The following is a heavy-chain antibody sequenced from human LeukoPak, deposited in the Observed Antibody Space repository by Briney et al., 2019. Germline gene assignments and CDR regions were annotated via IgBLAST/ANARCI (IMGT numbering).Heavy chain of an antibody. J-gene: IGHJ4*02. CDR1: GFTFSSYA. CDR2: ISGSGGST. Sequence: GGSLRLSCAASGFTFSSYAMSWVRQAPGKGLEWVSAISGSGGSTYYADSVKGRFTISRDNSKNTLYLQMNSLRAEDTAVYYCATTPDYDFWSGYRISFDYWGQGTLVTVSS. CDR3: ATTPDYDFWSGYRISFDY. D-gene: IGHD3-3*01. V-gene: IGHV3-23*01.